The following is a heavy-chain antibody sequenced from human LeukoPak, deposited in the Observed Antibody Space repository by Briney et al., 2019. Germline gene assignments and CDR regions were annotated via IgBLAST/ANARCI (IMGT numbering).Heavy chain of an antibody. CDR3: ARDLVTGTKGFDI. CDR2: ISYIGTT. V-gene: IGHV4-59*11. CDR1: GDSFSSHY. J-gene: IGHJ3*02. Sequence: SSETLSLTCAVSGDSFSSHYWTWIRQPPGRGLEWIGYISYIGTTNYNPSLKSRVTISIDTSKNQFSLKLSSVTTADTAVYYCARDLVTGTKGFDIWGLGTMVSVSS. D-gene: IGHD4-17*01.